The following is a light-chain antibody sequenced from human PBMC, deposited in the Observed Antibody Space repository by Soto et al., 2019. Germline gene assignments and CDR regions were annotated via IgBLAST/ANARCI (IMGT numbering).Light chain of an antibody. CDR3: SSYTSSSTQV. J-gene: IGLJ1*01. CDR1: SSDGGGYNY. Sequence: QSALTQPASVSVSPGQSITISCTGTSSDGGGYNYVSWYQQHPGKAPKLMIYEVSNRPTGVSNRFSGAKSGNTASPTISGLQAEEEADYSCSSYTSSSTQVFGPGPKVTVL. CDR2: EVS. V-gene: IGLV2-14*01.